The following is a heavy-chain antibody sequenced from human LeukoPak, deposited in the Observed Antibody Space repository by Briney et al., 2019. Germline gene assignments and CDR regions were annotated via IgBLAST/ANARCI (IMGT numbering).Heavy chain of an antibody. CDR2: IWYDGSNK. D-gene: IGHD3-3*01. CDR1: GFTFSSYG. V-gene: IGHV3-33*01. J-gene: IGHJ4*02. Sequence: PGGSLRLSCAASGFTFSSYGMHWVRQAPGKGLEWVAVIWYDGSNKYYADSVKGRFTISRDNSKNTLYLQMNSLRAEDTAVYYCARGYLEEGEIDYWGQGTLVTVSS. CDR3: ARGYLEEGEIDY.